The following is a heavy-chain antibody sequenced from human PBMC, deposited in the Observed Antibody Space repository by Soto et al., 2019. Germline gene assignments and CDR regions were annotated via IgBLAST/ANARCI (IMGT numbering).Heavy chain of an antibody. CDR1: GFTFSSYS. D-gene: IGHD3-3*01. V-gene: IGHV3-21*01. J-gene: IGHJ6*02. CDR2: ISSSSSYI. CDR3: ARAWGGGWSQNYYYYRLKV. Sequence: PGGSLRLSCAASGFTFSSYSMNWVRQAPGKGLEWVSSISSSSSYIYYADSVKGRFTISRDNAKNSLYLQMNSMRAEDTAVYYCARAWGGGWSQNYYYYRLKVWGQATKVTV.